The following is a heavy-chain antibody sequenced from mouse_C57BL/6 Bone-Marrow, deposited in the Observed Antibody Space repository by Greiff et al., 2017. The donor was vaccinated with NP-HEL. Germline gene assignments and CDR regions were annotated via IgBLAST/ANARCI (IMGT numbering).Heavy chain of an antibody. CDR3: AREDLWPRDYYAMDY. CDR2: IYPRSGNT. Sequence: VQLKQSGAELARPGASVKLSCKASGYTFTSYGISWVKQRTGQGLEWIGEIYPRSGNTYYNEKFKGKATLTADKSSSTAYMELRSLTSEDSAVYFCAREDLWPRDYYAMDYWGQGTSVTVSS. J-gene: IGHJ4*01. V-gene: IGHV1-81*01. CDR1: GYTFTSYG. D-gene: IGHD1-1*02.